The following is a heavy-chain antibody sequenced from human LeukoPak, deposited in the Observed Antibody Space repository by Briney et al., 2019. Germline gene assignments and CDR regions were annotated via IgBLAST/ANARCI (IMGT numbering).Heavy chain of an antibody. Sequence: ASVKVSCKASGYTFTAYYLQWVRQAPGQGLDWMGRINPNNGDKNCAQNFQGRVTMTRDTSTSTAYLEMTSLTSDDTAVYWCAIGMMTAGTFDRLGQGTLVTVSS. V-gene: IGHV1-2*06. D-gene: IGHD6-13*01. J-gene: IGHJ4*02. CDR2: INPNNGDK. CDR3: AIGMMTAGTFDR. CDR1: GYTFTAYY.